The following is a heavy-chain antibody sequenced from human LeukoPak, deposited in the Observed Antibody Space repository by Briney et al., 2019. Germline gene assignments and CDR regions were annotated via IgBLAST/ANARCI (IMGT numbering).Heavy chain of an antibody. V-gene: IGHV1-8*01. Sequence: ASVKVSCKASGYTFTGYDINWVRQATGQGLEWMGWMNPNSGNTGYAQKFQGRVTMTRNTSISTAYMELSSLRSEDTAVYYCARGTVYYGSGSRPLGYWGQGTLVTVSS. CDR2: MNPNSGNT. CDR3: ARGTVYYGSGSRPLGY. D-gene: IGHD3-10*01. CDR1: GYTFTGYD. J-gene: IGHJ4*02.